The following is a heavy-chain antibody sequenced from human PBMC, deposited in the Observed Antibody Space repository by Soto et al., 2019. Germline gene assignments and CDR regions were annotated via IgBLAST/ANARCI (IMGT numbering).Heavy chain of an antibody. Sequence: LETLSLTCSVSGGSISSSSYYWGWIRQPPGKGLEWIGSVYYSGSTYYNPSLKSRVTISVDTSKNQFSLKLSSVTTADTAVYYCARQVPGYSYVGLFDPWGQGTLVTVSS. J-gene: IGHJ5*02. CDR1: GGSISSSSYY. CDR3: ARQVPGYSYVGLFDP. CDR2: VYYSGST. D-gene: IGHD5-18*01. V-gene: IGHV4-39*01.